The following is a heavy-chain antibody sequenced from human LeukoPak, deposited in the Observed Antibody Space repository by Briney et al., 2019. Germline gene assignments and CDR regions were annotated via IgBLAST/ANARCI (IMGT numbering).Heavy chain of an antibody. CDR3: AGVVTWFVP. CDR2: IKSDGSST. Sequence: GGSLRLSCTASGFTFSNYWMHWVRQAPGKGLVWVSRIKSDGSSTTYADSVKGRFTISRDNAKNTLYLQMNSLSAEDTAVYYCAGVVTWFVPWGQGALVTVSS. CDR1: GFTFSNYW. J-gene: IGHJ5*02. V-gene: IGHV3-74*01. D-gene: IGHD4-11*01.